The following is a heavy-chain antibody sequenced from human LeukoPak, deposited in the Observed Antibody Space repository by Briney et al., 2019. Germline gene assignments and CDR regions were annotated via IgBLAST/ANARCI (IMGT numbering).Heavy chain of an antibody. V-gene: IGHV3-53*01. CDR1: GFSVSTKY. D-gene: IGHD3-10*01. CDR3: ARVGDHYHWYLDL. J-gene: IGHJ2*01. Sequence: GGSLRLSCAASGFSVSTKYMNWVRQAPGKGLQWVSIIYSGADTYYADSVKGRFTISRDTSKNTLFLHMNNLRVEDTAVYFCARVGDHYHWYLDLWGRRTLVSVSS. CDR2: IYSGADT.